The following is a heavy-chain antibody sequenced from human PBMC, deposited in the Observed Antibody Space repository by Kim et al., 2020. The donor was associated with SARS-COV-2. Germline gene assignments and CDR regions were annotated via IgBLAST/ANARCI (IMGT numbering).Heavy chain of an antibody. CDR3: ARHRADYDILTGYYWAYFDY. J-gene: IGHJ4*02. D-gene: IGHD3-9*01. V-gene: IGHV4-59*08. Sequence: SRVTISVDTSKNQFSLKLSSVTAADTAVYYCARHRADYDILTGYYWAYFDYWGQGTLVTVSS.